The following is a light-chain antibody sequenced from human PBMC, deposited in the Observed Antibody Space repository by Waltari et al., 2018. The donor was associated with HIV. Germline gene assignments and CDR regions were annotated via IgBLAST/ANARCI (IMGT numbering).Light chain of an antibody. V-gene: IGLV1-47*01. CDR3: GAWDDSQSALV. J-gene: IGLJ3*02. CDR2: KNN. Sequence: SVLTQPPSASGTPGQRIIISCSRGSSNIEFNHVNWFQPLPGSAPTLLIQKNNQRTSGVPDRFSASKSGTSASLAIRGLRAEDEADYYCGAWDDSQSALVFGGGTKLSVL. CDR1: SSNIEFNH.